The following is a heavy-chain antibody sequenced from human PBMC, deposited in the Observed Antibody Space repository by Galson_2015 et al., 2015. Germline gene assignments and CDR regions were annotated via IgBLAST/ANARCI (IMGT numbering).Heavy chain of an antibody. D-gene: IGHD6-6*01. J-gene: IGHJ3*02. CDR3: ARLSIAAREAFDI. V-gene: IGHV3-33*01. CDR1: GFTFSSYG. Sequence: SLRLSCAASGFTFSSYGMHWVRQAPGKGLEWVAVIWYDGSNKYYADSVKGRFTISRDNSKNTLYLQMNSLRAEDTAVYYCARLSIAAREAFDIWGQGTMVTVSS. CDR2: IWYDGSNK.